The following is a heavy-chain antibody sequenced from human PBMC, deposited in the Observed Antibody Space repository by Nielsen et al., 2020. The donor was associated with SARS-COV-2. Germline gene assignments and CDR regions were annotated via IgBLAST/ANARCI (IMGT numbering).Heavy chain of an antibody. CDR3: ARGKITIFGHGSMDV. Sequence: GESLKISCAASGFTFSSYSMNWVRQAPGKGLEWVSSISSSSSYIYYADSVKGRFTISRDNAKNSLYLQMNSLRAEDTAVYYCARGKITIFGHGSMDVWGKGTTVTVSS. V-gene: IGHV3-21*01. J-gene: IGHJ6*03. D-gene: IGHD3-3*01. CDR1: GFTFSSYS. CDR2: ISSSSSYI.